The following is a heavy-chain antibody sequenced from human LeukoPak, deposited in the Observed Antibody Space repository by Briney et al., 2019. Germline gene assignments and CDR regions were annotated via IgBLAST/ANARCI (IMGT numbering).Heavy chain of an antibody. J-gene: IGHJ4*02. Sequence: SETLSLTCTVSGGSINTPNYYWGWIRQPPGKGLEWIGEINHSGSTNYNPSLKSRVTISVDTSKNQFSLKLSSVTAADTAVYYCARRFQYGPVDYWGQGTLVTVSS. CDR3: ARRFQYGPVDY. CDR2: INHSGST. CDR1: GGSINTPNYY. V-gene: IGHV4-39*07. D-gene: IGHD3-3*01.